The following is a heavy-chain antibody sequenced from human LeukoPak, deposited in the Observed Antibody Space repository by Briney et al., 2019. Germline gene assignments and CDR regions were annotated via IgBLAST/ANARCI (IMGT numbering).Heavy chain of an antibody. CDR2: ISYDGSNK. CDR1: GFTFSSYA. CDR3: ARSDRGYYDILTGYYRSDAFDI. D-gene: IGHD3-9*01. J-gene: IGHJ3*02. V-gene: IGHV3-30*04. Sequence: PGGSLRLSCAASGFTFSSYAMHWVRQAPGKGLEWVAVISYDGSNKYYADSVKGRFTISRDNSKNTLYLQMNSLRAEDTAVYYCARSDRGYYDILTGYYRSDAFDIWGQGTMVTVSS.